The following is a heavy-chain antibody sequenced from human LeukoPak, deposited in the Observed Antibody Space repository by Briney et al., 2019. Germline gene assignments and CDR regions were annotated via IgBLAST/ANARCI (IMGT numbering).Heavy chain of an antibody. Sequence: PGDSLRLSRAPSVFTFSDYYMSWIRQAPRNGLESVSYISSSVSTIYYAVSVKGRFTISRDNAKNSLYLQMNSVRAEDTAVYYCARETYYYGSGNGVTDYWGQGTLVTVSS. CDR3: ARETYYYGSGNGVTDY. D-gene: IGHD3-10*01. CDR2: ISSSVSTI. V-gene: IGHV3-11*01. J-gene: IGHJ4*02. CDR1: VFTFSDYY.